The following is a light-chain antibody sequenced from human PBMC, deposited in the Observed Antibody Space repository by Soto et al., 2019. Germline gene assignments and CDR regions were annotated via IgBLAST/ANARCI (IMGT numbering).Light chain of an antibody. CDR1: SSNIGSNY. J-gene: IGLJ3*02. Sequence: QPVLTQPPSESGTPGQRVTISCSGSSSNIGSNYVYWYQQLPGTAPKLLIYRNNQRPSGVPDRFSGSKSGTSASLAISGLRSEDEADYYCAAWDDSLSGWVFGGGTKLTVL. V-gene: IGLV1-47*01. CDR3: AAWDDSLSGWV. CDR2: RNN.